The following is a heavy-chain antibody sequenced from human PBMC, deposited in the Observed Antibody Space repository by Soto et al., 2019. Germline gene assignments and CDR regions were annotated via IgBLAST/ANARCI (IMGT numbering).Heavy chain of an antibody. CDR3: ARVVLPEYQLLWSWFDP. Sequence: QVQLQESGPGLVKPSGTLSLTCAVSGGSISSSNWWSWVRQPPGKGLEWIGEIYHSGSTNYNPSLKSRVTISVDKSKNQFSLKLSSVTAADTAVYYCARVVLPEYQLLWSWFDPWGQGTLVTVSS. CDR2: IYHSGST. J-gene: IGHJ5*02. CDR1: GGSISSSNW. V-gene: IGHV4-4*02. D-gene: IGHD2-2*01.